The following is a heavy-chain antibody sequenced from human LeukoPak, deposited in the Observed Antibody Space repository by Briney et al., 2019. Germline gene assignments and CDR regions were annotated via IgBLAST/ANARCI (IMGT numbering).Heavy chain of an antibody. D-gene: IGHD6-13*01. CDR2: VNPNSGNT. V-gene: IGHV1-8*01. CDR1: GYTFTSYD. J-gene: IGHJ5*02. CDR3: ARVSSSWYYWFDP. Sequence: GASVKVSCKTSGYTFTSYDLNWVRQATGQGLEWMGWVNPNSGNTGYAQKLQGRVTMTTDTSTSTAYMELRSLRSDDTAVYYCARVSSSWYYWFDPWGQGTLVTVSS.